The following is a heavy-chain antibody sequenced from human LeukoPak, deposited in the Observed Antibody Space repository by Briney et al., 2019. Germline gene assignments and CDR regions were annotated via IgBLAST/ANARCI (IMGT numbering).Heavy chain of an antibody. CDR1: GGSFSGYY. CDR2: INHSGST. D-gene: IGHD2-21*01. J-gene: IGHJ3*02. V-gene: IGHV4-34*01. CDR3: ARKNPAYCGGDCYSYAFDI. Sequence: SETLSLTCAVYGGSFSGYYWSWIRQPPGKGLEWIGEINHSGSTNYNPSLKSRVTISVDTSKNQFSLKLSSVTAADTAVYYCARKNPAYCGGDCYSYAFDIWGQGTMVTVSS.